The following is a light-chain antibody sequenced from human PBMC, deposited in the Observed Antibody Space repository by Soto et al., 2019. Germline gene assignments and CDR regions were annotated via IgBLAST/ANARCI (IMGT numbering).Light chain of an antibody. J-gene: IGLJ1*01. CDR2: EVS. Sequence: QCVLSSPASVSGSPGQWITISCTGRSSYVGGYNYSSSHQYHPGKGPKLMVYEVSNRHSGVSNSFSCSKSGNLASLTFSWLQAEGEADYYCSSYTSGSPYVCGTGTKVTVL. V-gene: IGLV2-14*01. CDR3: SSYTSGSPYV. CDR1: SSYVGGYNY.